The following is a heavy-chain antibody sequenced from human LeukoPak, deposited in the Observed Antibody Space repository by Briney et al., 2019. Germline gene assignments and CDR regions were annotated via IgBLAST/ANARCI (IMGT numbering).Heavy chain of an antibody. V-gene: IGHV3-33*01. CDR1: GFTFSSYG. CDR3: ARGGGQSGYHDYFDY. D-gene: IGHD5-12*01. J-gene: IGHJ4*02. Sequence: GGSLRLSCAASGFTFSSYGMHWVRQAPGKGLEWVVVIWYDGSNKYYADSVKGRFTISRDNSKNTLYLQMNSLRAEDTAVYYWARGGGQSGYHDYFDYWGQGTLVTVSS. CDR2: IWYDGSNK.